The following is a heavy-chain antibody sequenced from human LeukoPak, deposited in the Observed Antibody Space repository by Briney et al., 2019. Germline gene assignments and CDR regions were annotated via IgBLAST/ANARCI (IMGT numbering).Heavy chain of an antibody. Sequence: VNDSFMPSGGTLINHAIGGVGQAPASGGEWMGGIVPICGTEDYARKVQGRVTITTDEPTSTAYMEVSSLRSEDTAVYYCASRELESGWPYHYYMDVWGKGTTVTVSS. CDR3: ASRELESGWPYHYYMDV. D-gene: IGHD1-1*01. CDR1: GGTLINHA. CDR2: IVPICGTE. J-gene: IGHJ6*03. V-gene: IGHV1-69*13.